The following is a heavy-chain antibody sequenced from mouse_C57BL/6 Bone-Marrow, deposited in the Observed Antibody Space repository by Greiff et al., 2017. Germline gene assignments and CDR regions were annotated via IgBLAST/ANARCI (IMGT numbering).Heavy chain of an antibody. CDR3: ARVYYYAMDY. V-gene: IGHV5-4*03. Sequence: EVTVVESGGGLVKPGGSLKLSCAASGFTFSSYAMSWVRQTPEKRLEWVATISDGGSYTYYPDNVKGRFTISRDNAKNNLYLQMSHLKSEDTAMYYCARVYYYAMDYWGRGTSVTVSS. CDR1: GFTFSSYA. J-gene: IGHJ4*01. CDR2: ISDGGSYT.